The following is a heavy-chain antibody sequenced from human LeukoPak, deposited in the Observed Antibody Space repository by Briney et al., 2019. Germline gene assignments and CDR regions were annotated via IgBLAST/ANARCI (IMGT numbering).Heavy chain of an antibody. V-gene: IGHV3-30*02. CDR2: IRYDGSNK. J-gene: IGHJ3*02. CDR3: AREGRRPYNAFDM. CDR1: GFTFSSYG. D-gene: IGHD1-14*01. Sequence: GGSLRLSCAASGFTFSSYGMHWVRQAPGEGLEWVAFIRYDGSNKYYADSVKGRFTISRDNSKNTLYLQMNSLRAEDMAVYYCAREGRRPYNAFDMWGQGTMVTVSS.